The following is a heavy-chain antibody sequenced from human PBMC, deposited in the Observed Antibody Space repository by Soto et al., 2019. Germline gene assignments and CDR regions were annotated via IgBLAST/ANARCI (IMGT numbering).Heavy chain of an antibody. J-gene: IGHJ5*02. D-gene: IGHD1-7*01. CDR3: ARGHGIRRTRWFDP. CDR2: IYSGGST. V-gene: IGHV3-53*04. CDR1: GFTVSSNY. Sequence: EVQLVESGGGLVQPGGSLRLSCAASGFTVSSNYMSWVRQAPGKGLEWVSVIYSGGSTYYADSVKDRFTKSRHNSKNTLYLQMNSLRAEDTAVYYCARGHGIRRTRWFDPWGQGTLVTVSS.